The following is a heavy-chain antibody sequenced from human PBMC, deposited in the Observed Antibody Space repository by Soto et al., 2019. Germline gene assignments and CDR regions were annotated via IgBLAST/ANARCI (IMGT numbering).Heavy chain of an antibody. J-gene: IGHJ4*02. V-gene: IGHV3-48*01. D-gene: IGHD6-13*01. CDR2: ISSSSSTI. CDR1: GFTFSTYS. CDR3: ARDRSSGGTSSWYY. Sequence: GGSLRLSCAASGFTFSTYSMNWVRQAPGKGLEWVSYISSSSSTIYYADSVKGRFTISRDNAKNSLLLQMNSLRADDTAVYYCARDRSSGGTSSWYYWGQGTLVTVSS.